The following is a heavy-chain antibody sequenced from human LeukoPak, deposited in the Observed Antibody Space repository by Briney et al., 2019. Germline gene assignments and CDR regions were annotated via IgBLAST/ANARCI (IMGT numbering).Heavy chain of an antibody. V-gene: IGHV4-34*01. Sequence: SETLSLTCTVSGGSISSYYWSWIRQPPGKGLEWIGEINHSGSTNYNPSLKSRVTISVDTSKNQFSLKLSSVTAADTAVYYCARDLVRGVHLPQSDYWGQGTLVTVSS. CDR3: ARDLVRGVHLPQSDY. J-gene: IGHJ4*02. CDR1: GGSISSYY. D-gene: IGHD3-10*01. CDR2: INHSGST.